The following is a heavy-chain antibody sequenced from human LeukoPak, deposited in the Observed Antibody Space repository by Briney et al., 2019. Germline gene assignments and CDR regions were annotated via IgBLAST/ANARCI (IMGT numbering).Heavy chain of an antibody. Sequence: SETLSLTCTVSGGSISSGGYYWSWIRQHPGKGLEWIGYIYYSGSTYYNPSLKSRVTISVDTSKNQFSLKLSSVTAADTAVYYCARSTQQPYAFDIWGQGTKVTVSS. CDR3: ARSTQQPYAFDI. J-gene: IGHJ3*02. CDR2: IYYSGST. CDR1: GGSISSGGYY. V-gene: IGHV4-31*03. D-gene: IGHD6-13*01.